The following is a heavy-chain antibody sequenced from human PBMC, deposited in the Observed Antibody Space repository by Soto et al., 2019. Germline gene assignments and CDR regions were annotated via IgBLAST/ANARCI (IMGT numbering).Heavy chain of an antibody. CDR3: ARGWRESSDYKPPFGY. V-gene: IGHV4-34*01. Sequence: SETLSLTCGVYGGYFSGYYWSWIRQPPGKGLEWIGEINHNGTTNYNPSLKSRLTISVDASMRQFSLKLSSVTAADTAVYFCARGWRESSDYKPPFGYWGQGTQVTVSS. CDR2: INHNGTT. D-gene: IGHD3-22*01. J-gene: IGHJ4*02. CDR1: GGYFSGYY.